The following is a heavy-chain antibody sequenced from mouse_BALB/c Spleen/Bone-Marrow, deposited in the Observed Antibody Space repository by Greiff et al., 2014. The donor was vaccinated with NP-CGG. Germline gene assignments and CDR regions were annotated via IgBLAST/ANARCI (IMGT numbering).Heavy chain of an antibody. CDR1: GYSFTGYY. CDR3: ARGGWDWYFDV. V-gene: IGHV1-31*01. CDR2: INPYNGAT. Sequence: EVQLQQSGPELVKPGASVKISCKASGYSFTGYYMHWVKQSHVKSLEWIGRINPYNGATSYNQNFKDKASLTVDKSSSTAYMELHSLTSEDSAVYYCARGGWDWYFDVWGAGTTATVSS. J-gene: IGHJ1*01.